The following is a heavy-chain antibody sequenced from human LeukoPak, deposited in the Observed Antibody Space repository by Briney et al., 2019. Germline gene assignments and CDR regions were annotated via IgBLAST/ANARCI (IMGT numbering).Heavy chain of an antibody. D-gene: IGHD6-13*01. CDR3: ARDWRQLGSYYYYYMDV. CDR1: VYTFTSYY. V-gene: IGHV1-46*01. Sequence: GASVKVSCTPSVYTFTSYYMHWVRQAPGQGLEWMGIINPSGGSTSYAQKFQGRVTMTRDTSTSTVYMELSSLRSEDTAVYYCARDWRQLGSYYYYYMDVWGKGTTVTVSS. CDR2: INPSGGST. J-gene: IGHJ6*03.